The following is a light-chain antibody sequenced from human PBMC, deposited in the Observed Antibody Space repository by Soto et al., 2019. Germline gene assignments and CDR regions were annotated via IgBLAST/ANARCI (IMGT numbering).Light chain of an antibody. CDR1: QSVFYSSNNKNY. CDR3: QQYYSVRRT. Sequence: DSVMTQSPDSLAASIAERATITVKSSQSVFYSSNNKNYLAWYQQKPGQPTRLLIYWASTRESGVPDRVSGSGSGTDVTLTISNLQADDVAVYYCQQYYSVRRTFGQGTKVDI. J-gene: IGKJ1*01. CDR2: WAS. V-gene: IGKV4-1*01.